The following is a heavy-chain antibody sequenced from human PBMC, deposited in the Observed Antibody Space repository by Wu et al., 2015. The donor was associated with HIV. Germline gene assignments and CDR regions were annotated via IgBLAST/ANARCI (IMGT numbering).Heavy chain of an antibody. Sequence: QVQLVQSGGEVKRPGASVKVSCKASGYLFTHYGVTWVRLAPGQRLEWVGWVSAWDGRTNYAQNLQGRVTVTTDSSTNTAYMELKSLTSDDTAVYFCARGGHCTQGVCYHLEYWGQGTLVTVSS. D-gene: IGHD2-8*01. J-gene: IGHJ4*02. V-gene: IGHV1-18*01. CDR3: ARGGHCTQGVCYHLEY. CDR1: GYLFTHYG. CDR2: VSAWDGRT.